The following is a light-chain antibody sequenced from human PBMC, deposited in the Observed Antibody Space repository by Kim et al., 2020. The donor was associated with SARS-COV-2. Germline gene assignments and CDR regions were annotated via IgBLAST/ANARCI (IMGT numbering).Light chain of an antibody. Sequence: LGQTVRITCQGDSLRSYYASWYQQKPGQAPVLVIYGKNNRHSGIPDRFSGSSSGNTASLTITGAQAEDEADYYCNSRDSSGNHHWVFGGGTKLTVL. J-gene: IGLJ3*02. V-gene: IGLV3-19*01. CDR1: SLRSYY. CDR2: GKN. CDR3: NSRDSSGNHHWV.